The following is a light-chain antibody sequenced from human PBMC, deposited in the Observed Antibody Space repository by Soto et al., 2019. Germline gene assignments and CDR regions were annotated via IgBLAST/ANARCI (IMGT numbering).Light chain of an antibody. Sequence: DIQMTQSPSTLSASVGDRVTITCRASQSISSWLAWYQQKPGKAPKLLIYDASSLESGVPSRFSGSGSGTEFTLTISSLQPDDFATYYCQQSYSTPITFGQGTRLEV. CDR1: QSISSW. J-gene: IGKJ5*01. CDR2: DAS. V-gene: IGKV1-5*01. CDR3: QQSYSTPIT.